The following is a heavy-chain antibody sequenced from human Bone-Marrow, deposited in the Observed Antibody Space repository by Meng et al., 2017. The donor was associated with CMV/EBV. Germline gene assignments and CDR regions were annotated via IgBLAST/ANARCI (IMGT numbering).Heavy chain of an antibody. Sequence: ASVKVSCKASGYTFTGYYMHWVRQAPGQGLEWMGWINPNSGGTNYAQKFQGRVTITTDESTSTAYMELSSLRSEDTAVYYCARDLGDYYYGMDVWGQGTTVTVSS. J-gene: IGHJ6*02. V-gene: IGHV1-2*02. D-gene: IGHD7-27*01. CDR2: INPNSGGT. CDR1: GYTFTGYY. CDR3: ARDLGDYYYGMDV.